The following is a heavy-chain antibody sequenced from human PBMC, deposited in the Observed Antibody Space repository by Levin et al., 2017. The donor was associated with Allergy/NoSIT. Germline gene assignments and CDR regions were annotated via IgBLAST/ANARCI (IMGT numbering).Heavy chain of an antibody. CDR2: ISSSSSYI. Sequence: GGSLRLSCAASGFTFSSYSMNWVRQAPGKGLEWVSSISSSSSYIYYADSVKGRFTISRDNAKNSLYLQMNSLRAEDTAVYYCARDGGFSSWYLTPAGGWDRNDYWGQGTLVTVSS. CDR1: GFTFSSYS. J-gene: IGHJ4*02. V-gene: IGHV3-21*01. D-gene: IGHD6-13*01. CDR3: ARDGGFSSWYLTPAGGWDRNDY.